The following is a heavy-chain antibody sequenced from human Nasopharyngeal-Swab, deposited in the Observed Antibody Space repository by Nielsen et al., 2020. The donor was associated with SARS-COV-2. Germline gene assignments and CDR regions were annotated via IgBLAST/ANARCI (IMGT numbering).Heavy chain of an antibody. CDR1: GFTFSNAW. CDR3: TTALNPLYYYDSSGYYSPGAEYFQH. CDR2: IKSKTDGGTT. D-gene: IGHD3-22*01. V-gene: IGHV3-15*01. Sequence: GGSLRLSCAASGFTFSNAWMSWVRQAPGKGLEWVARIKSKTDGGTTDYAAPVKGRFTISRDDSKNTLYLQMNSLKTEDTAGYYCTTALNPLYYYDSSGYYSPGAEYFQHWGQGTLVTVSS. J-gene: IGHJ1*01.